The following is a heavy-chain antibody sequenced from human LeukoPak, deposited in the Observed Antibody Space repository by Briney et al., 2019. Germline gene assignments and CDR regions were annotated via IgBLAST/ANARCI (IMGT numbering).Heavy chain of an antibody. V-gene: IGHV3-23*01. CDR3: AKATKSIVVDNYFDY. D-gene: IGHD3-22*01. CDR1: GFTFSNYA. Sequence: PGGSLRLSCAVSGFTFSNYAMSWVRQAPGKGLEWVSSISANGGGTYYADSVKGRFTVSRDNSQNTLYLQMNSLRAEDTAVYYCAKATKSIVVDNYFDYWGQGALVTVSS. J-gene: IGHJ4*02. CDR2: ISANGGGT.